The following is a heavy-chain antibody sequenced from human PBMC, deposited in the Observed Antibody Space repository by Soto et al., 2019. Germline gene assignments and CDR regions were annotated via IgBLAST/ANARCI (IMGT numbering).Heavy chain of an antibody. J-gene: IGHJ6*02. CDR2: IYYSGST. V-gene: IGHV4-31*03. CDR1: GGSISSGGYY. Sequence: SETLSLTCTVSGGSISSGGYYWSWIRQHPGKGLEWIGYIYYSGSTYYNPSLKSRVTISVDTSKNQFSLKLSSVTAADTAVYYCARGLNRYDSSGYYYYYGMDVWGQGTTVTDS. D-gene: IGHD3-22*01. CDR3: ARGLNRYDSSGYYYYYGMDV.